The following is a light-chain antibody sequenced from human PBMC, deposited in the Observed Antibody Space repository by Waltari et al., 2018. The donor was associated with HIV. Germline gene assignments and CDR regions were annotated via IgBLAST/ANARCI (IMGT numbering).Light chain of an antibody. J-gene: IGLJ2*01. CDR3: SAWDSSLSAVV. CDR2: SNN. V-gene: IGLV10-54*04. CDR1: SNNVGNQG. Sequence: QAGLTQPPSVSKGLRQTATLTCTGNSNNVGNQGAAWLQQHQGHPPKLLSYSNNNRPSGISGRFSASRSGNTASLTITGRQPEDEADYYCSAWDSSLSAVVFGGGTKLTVL.